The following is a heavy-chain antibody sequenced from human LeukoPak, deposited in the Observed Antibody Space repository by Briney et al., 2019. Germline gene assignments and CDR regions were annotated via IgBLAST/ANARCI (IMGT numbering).Heavy chain of an antibody. Sequence: SETLSLTCAVSGGSISSGGYYWSWIRQPPGKGLEWIGEINHSGSTNYNPSLKSRVTISVDTSKNQFSLKLSSVTAADTAVYYCASRRSGWYGYYYYYGMDVWGQGTTVTVSS. CDR1: GGSISSGGYY. J-gene: IGHJ6*02. CDR3: ASRRSGWYGYYYYYGMDV. V-gene: IGHV4-34*01. D-gene: IGHD6-19*01. CDR2: INHSGST.